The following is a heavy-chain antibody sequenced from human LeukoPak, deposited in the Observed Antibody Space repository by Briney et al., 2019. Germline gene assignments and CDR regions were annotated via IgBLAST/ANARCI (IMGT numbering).Heavy chain of an antibody. CDR3: ARSGGVRSNWIHLTP. J-gene: IGHJ4*02. D-gene: IGHD5-18*01. CDR1: GFTFSSYG. CDR2: ISYDGSNK. V-gene: IGHV3-30*03. Sequence: PGGSLRLSCAASGFTFSSYGMHWVRQAPGKGLEWVAVISYDGSNKYYADSVRGRFTVSKDSSRNTVYLQMNSLRAEDTAVYYCARSGGVRSNWIHLTPWGRGTLVTVSS.